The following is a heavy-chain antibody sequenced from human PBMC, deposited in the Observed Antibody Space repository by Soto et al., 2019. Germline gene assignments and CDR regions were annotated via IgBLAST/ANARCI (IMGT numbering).Heavy chain of an antibody. J-gene: IGHJ3*02. V-gene: IGHV2-5*02. Sequence: SCPTLVNPTQTLTLTFPFSGFSLSTSGVGVGWVRQPPGKVLEWLALIYWDDDKRYSPSLKSRLTITKDTSKNQVVLTMTNMDPVDTATYYCAHRQSYYDTSGPHDAFDIWGQGTMVTVSS. D-gene: IGHD3-22*01. CDR3: AHRQSYYDTSGPHDAFDI. CDR2: IYWDDDK. CDR1: GFSLSTSGVG.